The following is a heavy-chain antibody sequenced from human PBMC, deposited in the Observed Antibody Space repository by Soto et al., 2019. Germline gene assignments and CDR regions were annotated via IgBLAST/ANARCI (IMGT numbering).Heavy chain of an antibody. V-gene: IGHV3-74*01. CDR1: GFTFSMYW. CDR3: TRGPRYTSTGTGAF. CDR2: INDDGIST. D-gene: IGHD1-1*01. J-gene: IGHJ4*02. Sequence: GGSLRLSCAASGFTFSMYWMHWVRQVPGKGPEWVSRINDDGISTNYADSVKGRFTISRDNAKNTLYLQMNALRVEDTAVYYCTRGPRYTSTGTGAFWGQGTLVTVSS.